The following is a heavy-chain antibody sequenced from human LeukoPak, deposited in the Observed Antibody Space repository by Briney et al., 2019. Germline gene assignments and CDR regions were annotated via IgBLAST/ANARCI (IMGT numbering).Heavy chain of an antibody. Sequence: PGGSLRLSCAASGFTFSSYAMHWVRQAPGKGLEWVAVISCDGSNKYYADSVKGRFTISRDNSKNTLYLQMNSLRAEDTAVYYCARGSCSSTSCSEYFQHWGQGTLVTVSS. CDR3: ARGSCSSTSCSEYFQH. D-gene: IGHD2-2*01. CDR2: ISCDGSNK. J-gene: IGHJ1*01. V-gene: IGHV3-30-3*01. CDR1: GFTFSSYA.